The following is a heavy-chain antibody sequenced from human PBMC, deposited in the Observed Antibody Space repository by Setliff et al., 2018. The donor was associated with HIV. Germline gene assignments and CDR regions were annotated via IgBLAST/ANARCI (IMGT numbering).Heavy chain of an antibody. V-gene: IGHV4-39*02. CDR2: IYYSGTT. Sequence: SETLSLTCTVSGFSFRNSFYNWGWIRQPPGKGLEWIGTIYYSGTTYYNPSLKSRVTMSIDTSQNQFSLKLTSVTAPDTAVYYCARDHRHDILTDDSWGQGTLVTVSS. J-gene: IGHJ5*01. CDR3: ARDHRHDILTDDS. D-gene: IGHD3-9*01. CDR1: GFSFRNSFYN.